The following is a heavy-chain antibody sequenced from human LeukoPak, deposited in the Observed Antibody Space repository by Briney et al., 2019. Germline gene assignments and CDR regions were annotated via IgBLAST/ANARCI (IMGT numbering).Heavy chain of an antibody. J-gene: IGHJ6*02. V-gene: IGHV4-39*07. Sequence: KSSETLSLTCTVSGGSISSSSYYWGWIRQPPGKGLEWIGEINHSGSTDYNPSLKSRVTISVDTSKNQFSLKLSSVTAADTAVYYCARVLRADYYGMDVWGQGTTVTVSS. CDR2: INHSGST. D-gene: IGHD4/OR15-4a*01. CDR3: ARVLRADYYGMDV. CDR1: GGSISSSSYY.